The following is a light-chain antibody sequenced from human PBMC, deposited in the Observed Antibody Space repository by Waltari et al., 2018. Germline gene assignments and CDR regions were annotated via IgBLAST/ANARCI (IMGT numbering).Light chain of an antibody. Sequence: EIVLTQSPATLSLSPGERATLSCRASQSVSSYLAWYQQKPGQAPRLLIYAASNRATGIPARFSGSGSGTDFTLTISSLEPEDFAVYYCQQRSNWPRGYTFGQGTKLEIK. CDR3: QQRSNWPRGYT. CDR2: AAS. CDR1: QSVSSY. J-gene: IGKJ2*01. V-gene: IGKV3-11*01.